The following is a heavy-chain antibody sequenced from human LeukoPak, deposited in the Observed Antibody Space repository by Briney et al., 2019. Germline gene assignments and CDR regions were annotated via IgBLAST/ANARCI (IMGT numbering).Heavy chain of an antibody. CDR2: IYYSGST. CDR1: GGSISSSSYY. Sequence: PSETLSLTCTVSGGSISSSSYYWGWIRQPPGKGLEWIGSIYYSGSTYYNPSLKSRVTISVDTSKNQFSLKLSSVTAADTAVYYCARDGRTTFGVVTFDYWGQGTLVTVSS. V-gene: IGHV4-39*07. D-gene: IGHD3-3*01. CDR3: ARDGRTTFGVVTFDY. J-gene: IGHJ4*02.